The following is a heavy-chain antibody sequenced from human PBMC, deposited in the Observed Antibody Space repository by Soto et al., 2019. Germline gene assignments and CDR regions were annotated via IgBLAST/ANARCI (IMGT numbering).Heavy chain of an antibody. D-gene: IGHD2-2*01. Sequence: ASETLSLTCTVSGGSISSGDYYWSWIRQPPGKGLEWIGYIYYSGSTYYNPSLKSRVTISVDTSKNQFSLKLSSVTAADTAVYYCARDPQLPSGGFDYWGQGTLVTVSS. CDR2: IYYSGST. CDR3: ARDPQLPSGGFDY. J-gene: IGHJ4*02. CDR1: GGSISSGDYY. V-gene: IGHV4-30-4*01.